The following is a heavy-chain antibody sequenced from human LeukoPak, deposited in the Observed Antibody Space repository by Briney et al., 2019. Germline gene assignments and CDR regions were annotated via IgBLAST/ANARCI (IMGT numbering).Heavy chain of an antibody. J-gene: IGHJ5*02. Sequence: GASVKVSCKASGYTFTSYGISWVRQAPGQGLEWMGWISAYNGNTNYAQKLQGRVTMTTDTSTSTAYMELRSLRSDDTAVYYCARRTEKRRYDFWSGYYEDWFDPWGQGTLVTVSS. D-gene: IGHD3-3*01. CDR3: ARRTEKRRYDFWSGYYEDWFDP. CDR1: GYTFTSYG. V-gene: IGHV1-18*01. CDR2: ISAYNGNT.